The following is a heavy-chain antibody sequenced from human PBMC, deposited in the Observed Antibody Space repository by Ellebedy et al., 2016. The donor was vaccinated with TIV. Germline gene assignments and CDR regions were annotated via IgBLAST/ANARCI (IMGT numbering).Heavy chain of an antibody. D-gene: IGHD1-7*01. Sequence: SETLSLTCTVSGGSISSSSHYWGWIRQSPGRGLQWIGSIYYSGGTYYNPSLKSRVSLSVDTAKKYFSLRLTSVTAADTAVYFCARHWKTISPPREGYHWNYMGDTSRWTFDNWGQGTLVTVSS. CDR1: GGSISSSSHY. CDR2: IYYSGGT. V-gene: IGHV4-39*01. CDR3: ARHWKTISPPREGYHWNYMGDTSRWTFDN. J-gene: IGHJ4*02.